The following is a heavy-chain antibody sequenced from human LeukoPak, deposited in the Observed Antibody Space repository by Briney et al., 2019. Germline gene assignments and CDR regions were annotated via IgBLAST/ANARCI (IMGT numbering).Heavy chain of an antibody. CDR2: FNFEDGET. Sequence: ATVKVSCKVSGYSLSQLSIHWVRQAPGKGLEWMGGFNFEDGETLYAQKFRGRLTVTEDTSTDTSYMELSSLAYDDTAVYYCATETPPSGTYSIHFDSWGQGTLVTVSS. CDR1: GYSLSQLS. D-gene: IGHD1-26*01. CDR3: ATETPPSGTYSIHFDS. V-gene: IGHV1-24*01. J-gene: IGHJ4*02.